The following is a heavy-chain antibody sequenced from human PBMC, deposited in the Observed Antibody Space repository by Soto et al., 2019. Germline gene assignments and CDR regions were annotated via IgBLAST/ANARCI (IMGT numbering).Heavy chain of an antibody. J-gene: IGHJ6*02. Sequence: QVQLVQSGAEVKKPGASVKVSCKASGYTFTSYAIHWVRQAPGQRLEWMGWINAGNGNTKYSQNFQGRVTITRDTSASTAYMELSNLRSEDTAIYYCARGAYSSGNYYYYGMDVWGQGTTVTVSS. CDR1: GYTFTSYA. CDR2: INAGNGNT. CDR3: ARGAYSSGNYYYYGMDV. D-gene: IGHD3-10*01. V-gene: IGHV1-3*01.